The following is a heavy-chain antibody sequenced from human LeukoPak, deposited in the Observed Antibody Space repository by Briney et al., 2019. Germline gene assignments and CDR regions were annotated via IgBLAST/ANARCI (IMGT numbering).Heavy chain of an antibody. V-gene: IGHV1-18*04. Sequence: ASVKVSCKASGYTFTSYGISWVRQAPGQGLEWMGWISAYNGNTNYAQKLQGRVTMTTDTSTSTAYMELRSLRSDDTAVYYCARDLRFGESKGPVDYWGQGTLVTVSS. CDR3: ARDLRFGESKGPVDY. CDR2: ISAYNGNT. CDR1: GYTFTSYG. D-gene: IGHD3-10*01. J-gene: IGHJ4*02.